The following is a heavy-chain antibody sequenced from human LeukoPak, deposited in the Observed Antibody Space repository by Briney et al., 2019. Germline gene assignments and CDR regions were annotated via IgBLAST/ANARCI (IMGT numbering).Heavy chain of an antibody. CDR1: GGSISSYY. CDR2: ISNSGST. J-gene: IGHJ4*02. V-gene: IGHV4-59*01. D-gene: IGHD4-23*01. Sequence: SETLSLTCSVSGGSISSYYWGWIRQPPGKGLEYIGYISNSGSTNYNPSLTSRVTISIDTSKNQFSLKLPAVTAADTAVYYCASSMSTVATPYYWGQGTRVTVSS. CDR3: ASSMSTVATPYY.